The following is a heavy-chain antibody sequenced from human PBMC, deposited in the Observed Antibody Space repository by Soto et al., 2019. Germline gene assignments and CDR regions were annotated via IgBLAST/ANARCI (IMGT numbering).Heavy chain of an antibody. CDR3: ASFRTYYYDSSGLDYYYYGMDV. Sequence: SETLSLTCTVSGGSISSGDYYWSWIRQPPGKGLEWIGYIYYSGSTYYNPSLKSRVTISVDTSKNQFSLKLSSVTAADTAVYYCASFRTYYYDSSGLDYYYYGMDVWGPGTTVTVSS. V-gene: IGHV4-30-4*01. CDR1: GGSISSGDYY. CDR2: IYYSGST. J-gene: IGHJ6*02. D-gene: IGHD3-22*01.